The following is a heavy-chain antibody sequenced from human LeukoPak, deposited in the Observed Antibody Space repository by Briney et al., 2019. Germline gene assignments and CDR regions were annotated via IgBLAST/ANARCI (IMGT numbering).Heavy chain of an antibody. J-gene: IGHJ2*01. D-gene: IGHD6-19*01. CDR3: AKIAVSGLWYFDL. CDR1: GFTFSSYG. CDR2: ISYDGNNK. Sequence: GRSLRLSCAASGFTFSSYGMHWVRQAPGKGLEWVAVISYDGNNKYYADSVKGRFTISRDNSRSTLYLQMISLRAEDTAVYYCAKIAVSGLWYFDLWGRGTLVTVSS. V-gene: IGHV3-30*18.